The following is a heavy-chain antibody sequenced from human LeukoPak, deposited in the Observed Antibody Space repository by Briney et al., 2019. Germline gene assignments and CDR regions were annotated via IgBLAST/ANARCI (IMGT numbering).Heavy chain of an antibody. J-gene: IGHJ1*01. CDR3: YFGNWHFIEH. D-gene: IGHD1-7*01. CDR2: INLNSGGT. Sequence: GASVKVSCKASGYTFNGNYMHWVRQAPGQGFEWMGWINLNSGGTKYAQKFEGRVTMTRDTSISTTYMDLSTLRSDDTAVYYCYFGNWHFIEHWGQGTLVTVSS. CDR1: GYTFNGNY. V-gene: IGHV1-2*02.